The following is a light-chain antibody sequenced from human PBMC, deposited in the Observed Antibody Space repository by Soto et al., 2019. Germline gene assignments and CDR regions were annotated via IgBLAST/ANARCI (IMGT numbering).Light chain of an antibody. Sequence: EVVLTQSLGTLTLSPGERATLSCRASQSVDSSTLAWYQQKPGQAPRLLIYGASKRATGTPDRFSGSGSGTDFTLIISRLEPQDFAVYYCQHFDDSLTFGGGTKVEI. CDR2: GAS. V-gene: IGKV3-20*01. CDR3: QHFDDSLT. J-gene: IGKJ4*01. CDR1: QSVDSST.